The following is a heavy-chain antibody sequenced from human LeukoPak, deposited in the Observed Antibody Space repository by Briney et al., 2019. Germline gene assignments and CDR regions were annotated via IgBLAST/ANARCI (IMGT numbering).Heavy chain of an antibody. CDR3: ARDSGTSGEVKFDP. J-gene: IGHJ5*02. CDR2: IYDGGST. CDR1: GGSVNSYY. D-gene: IGHD3-10*01. Sequence: SETLSFTCTVSGGSVNSYYLSWIRQPAGKTLEWIGRIYDGGSTNYNPSLKSHVTMSVDTSKNQISLKLKSVTAADTAVYYCARDSGTSGEVKFDPWGQGALVTVTS. V-gene: IGHV4-4*07.